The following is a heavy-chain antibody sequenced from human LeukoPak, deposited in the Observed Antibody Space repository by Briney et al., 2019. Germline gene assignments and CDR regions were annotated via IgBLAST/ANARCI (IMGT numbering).Heavy chain of an antibody. CDR3: ARLDYGNDY. V-gene: IGHV4-34*01. CDR2: INHSGST. D-gene: IGHD4-17*01. Sequence: SETLSLTCAVYGGSFSGYYWSWIRQPPGKGLEWIGEINHSGSTNYNPSLKSRVTISVDTSKNQFSLKLSSVTAADTAVYYCARLDYGNDYWGQGTLVTVSS. J-gene: IGHJ4*02. CDR1: GGSFSGYY.